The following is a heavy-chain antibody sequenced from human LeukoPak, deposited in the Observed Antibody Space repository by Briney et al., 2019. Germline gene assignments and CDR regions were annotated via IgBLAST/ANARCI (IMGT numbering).Heavy chain of an antibody. CDR1: GFTFSSYA. V-gene: IGHV3-23*01. D-gene: IGHD2-2*01. CDR3: AKDLLPTGNQLPNIPGGYYYGMDV. CDR2: ISGSGGST. J-gene: IGHJ6*02. Sequence: PGGSLRLSCAASGFTFSSYAMSWVRQAPGKGLEWVSAISGSGGSTYYADSVKGRFTISRDNSKNTLYLQMNSLRAEDTAVYYCAKDLLPTGNQLPNIPGGYYYGMDVWGQGTTVTVSS.